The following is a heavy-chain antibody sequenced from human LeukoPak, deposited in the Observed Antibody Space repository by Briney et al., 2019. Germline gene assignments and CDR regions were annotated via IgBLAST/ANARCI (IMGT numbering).Heavy chain of an antibody. CDR2: ISGSGVGT. J-gene: IGHJ4*02. D-gene: IGHD1-26*01. CDR3: AKSGSYLYYFDY. CDR1: GFTFSSYA. V-gene: IGHV3-23*01. Sequence: GGSLRLSCAASGFTFSSYAMSWVRQAPGKGLEWVSVISGSGVGTYYADSVKGRFTISRDNSKNTLYLQMNSLRAEDTAVYYCAKSGSYLYYFDYWGQGTLVTVSS.